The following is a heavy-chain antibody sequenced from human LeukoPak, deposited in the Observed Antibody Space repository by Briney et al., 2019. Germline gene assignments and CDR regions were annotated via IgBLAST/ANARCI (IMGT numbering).Heavy chain of an antibody. Sequence: GRSLRLSCTRSGSTPAAYSMTWVRQAARHGLGWVGFIRSKASGETTEYAASVKGRFTISRDDSKNVAYLRMNSLKTEDTAVYYCSRDGSYYDYYYMDVWGTGTTVTVSS. CDR2: IRSKASGETT. CDR3: SRDGSYYDYYYMDV. D-gene: IGHD1-26*01. J-gene: IGHJ6*03. CDR1: GSTPAAYS. V-gene: IGHV3-49*04.